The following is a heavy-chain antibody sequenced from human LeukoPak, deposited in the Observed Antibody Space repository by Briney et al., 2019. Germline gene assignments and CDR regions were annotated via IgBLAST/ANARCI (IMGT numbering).Heavy chain of an antibody. D-gene: IGHD3-16*01. Sequence: SETLSLTSTVSSGSINSYYWGWVRQPAGRGLEWIGRIYTTGKTDYNPSLKSRLTMSVDTSKRQFSLNLRSVTAADTAIYYCARHGYTASHYFLDFWSQGTLVTVSS. CDR3: ARHGYTASHYFLDF. CDR1: SGSINSYY. J-gene: IGHJ4*02. CDR2: IYTTGKT. V-gene: IGHV4-4*07.